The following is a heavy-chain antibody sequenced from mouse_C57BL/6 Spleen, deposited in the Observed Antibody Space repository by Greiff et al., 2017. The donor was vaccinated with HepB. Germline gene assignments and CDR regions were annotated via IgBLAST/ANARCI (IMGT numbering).Heavy chain of an antibody. V-gene: IGHV5-4*01. CDR3: ARDPRYGSRDWYFDV. D-gene: IGHD1-1*01. Sequence: DVKLVESGGGLVKPGGSLKLSCAASGFTFSSYAMSWVRQTPEKRLEWVATISDGGSYTYYPDNVKGRFTISRDHAKNNLYLQMSHLKSEDTAMYYCARDPRYGSRDWYFDVWGTGTTVTVSS. J-gene: IGHJ1*03. CDR1: GFTFSSYA. CDR2: ISDGGSYT.